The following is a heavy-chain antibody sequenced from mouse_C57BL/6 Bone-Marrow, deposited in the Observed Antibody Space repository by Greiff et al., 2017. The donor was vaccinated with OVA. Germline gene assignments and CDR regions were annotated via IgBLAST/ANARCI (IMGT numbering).Heavy chain of an antibody. V-gene: IGHV1-63*01. Sequence: VQLQQSGAELVRPGTSVKMSCKASGYTFTNYWIGWAKQRPGHGLEWIGDIYPGGGYTNYNEKFKGKATLTADKSSSTAYMQFSSLTSEDSAIYYCARYHYGSSYAMDYWGQGTSVTVSS. J-gene: IGHJ4*01. CDR3: ARYHYGSSYAMDY. D-gene: IGHD1-1*01. CDR2: IYPGGGYT. CDR1: GYTFTNYW.